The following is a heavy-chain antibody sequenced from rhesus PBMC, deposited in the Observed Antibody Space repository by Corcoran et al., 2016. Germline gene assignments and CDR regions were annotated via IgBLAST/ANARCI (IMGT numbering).Heavy chain of an antibody. J-gene: IGHJ5-2*02. Sequence: QVQLQESGPGLVKPSETLSLTCTVSGISITTNHWTWTRHSPGKGLEWIGYVSGSRGSTSYNPSLNSRVTISKDTSENQFYLRLNSMTAADTAVYYCARDAVSLDVWGRGLLVTVSS. CDR1: GISITTNH. CDR2: VSGSRGST. CDR3: ARDAVSLDV. V-gene: IGHV4-147*01.